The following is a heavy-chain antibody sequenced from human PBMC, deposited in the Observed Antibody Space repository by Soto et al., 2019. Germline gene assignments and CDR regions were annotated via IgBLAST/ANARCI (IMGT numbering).Heavy chain of an antibody. CDR2: ISGSGGST. CDR1: GFTFSSYA. J-gene: IGHJ4*02. Sequence: GGSLRLSCAASGFTFSSYAMSWVRQAPGKGLEWVSAISGSGGSTYYADSVKGRFTISRDNSKNTLCLQMNSLRAEDTAVYYCASLLTENIVATIMNYWGQGTLVTVSS. V-gene: IGHV3-23*01. CDR3: ASLLTENIVATIMNY. D-gene: IGHD5-12*01.